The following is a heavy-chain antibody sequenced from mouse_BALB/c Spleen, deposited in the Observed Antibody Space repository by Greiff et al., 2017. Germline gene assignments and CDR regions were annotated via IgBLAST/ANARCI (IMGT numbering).Heavy chain of an antibody. Sequence: VQLKESGGGLVQPGGSLKLSCAASGFTFSSYGMSWVRQTPDKRLELVATINSNGGSTYYPDSVKGRFTISRDNAKNTLYLQMSSLKSEDTAMYDCARGNWDYFDDWGQGTTLTVSS. J-gene: IGHJ2*01. CDR3: ARGNWDYFDD. D-gene: IGHD4-1*01. CDR1: GFTFSSYG. CDR2: INSNGGST. V-gene: IGHV5-6-3*01.